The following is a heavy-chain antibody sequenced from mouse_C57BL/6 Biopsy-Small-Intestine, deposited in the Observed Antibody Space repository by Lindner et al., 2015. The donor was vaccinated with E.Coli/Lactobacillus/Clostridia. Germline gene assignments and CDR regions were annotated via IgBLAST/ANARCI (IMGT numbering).Heavy chain of an antibody. CDR3: AKEKAGSWYFDV. D-gene: IGHD4-1*01. V-gene: IGHV1-81*01. J-gene: IGHJ1*03. CDR1: GYTFTGYG. CDR2: IYPRSGNI. Sequence: VQLQESGPELARPGASVKLSCKASGYTFTGYGISWVKLITGQGLEWIGDIYPRSGNIYSNENFKGKAELTADKSSSTAFMELRSLTSEDSAVYFCAKEKAGSWYFDVWGTGTTVTVSS.